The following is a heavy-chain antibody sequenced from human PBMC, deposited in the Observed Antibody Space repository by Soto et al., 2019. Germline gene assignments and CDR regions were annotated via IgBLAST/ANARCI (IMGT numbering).Heavy chain of an antibody. CDR1: GFTFSSYA. Sequence: GGSLRLSCAASGFTFSSYAMSWVRQAPGQGLEWVSAISGSGGTTYYADSVKGRFTISRDNSGNTRYLQMKGLRAEDTAVYYCAKDRGYSGYDNWFDSWGQGTLVTVSS. CDR2: ISGSGGTT. V-gene: IGHV3-23*01. CDR3: AKDRGYSGYDNWFDS. D-gene: IGHD5-12*01. J-gene: IGHJ5*01.